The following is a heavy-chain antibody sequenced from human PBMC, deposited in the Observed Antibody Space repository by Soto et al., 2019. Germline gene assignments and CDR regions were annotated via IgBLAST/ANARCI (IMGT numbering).Heavy chain of an antibody. V-gene: IGHV4-39*01. CDR2: IYYSGST. D-gene: IGHD4-17*01. Sequence: SETLSLTCTVSGGSISSSSYYWGWIRQPPGKGLEWIGSIYYSGSTYYNPSLKSRVTISVDTSKNQFSLKLSSVTAADTAVYYCASRTTVTHYWGQGTLVTVSS. CDR1: GGSISSSSYY. CDR3: ASRTTVTHY. J-gene: IGHJ4*02.